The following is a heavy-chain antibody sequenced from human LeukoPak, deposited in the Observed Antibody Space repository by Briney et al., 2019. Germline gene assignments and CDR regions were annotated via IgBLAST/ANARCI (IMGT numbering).Heavy chain of an antibody. CDR2: INAGNGDT. CDR1: RYTFTSYS. Sequence: GASVEVSSKASRYTFTSYSMHWVRQAPGQRLEWMGWINAGNGDTKYAQKFQGRVAFTRDTFASTAYMEVSSLRSEDTAVYYCARNYCSGGSCSDTAYYYYGLDVWGQGTTVTVSS. J-gene: IGHJ6*02. CDR3: ARNYCSGGSCSDTAYYYYGLDV. D-gene: IGHD2-15*01. V-gene: IGHV1-3*01.